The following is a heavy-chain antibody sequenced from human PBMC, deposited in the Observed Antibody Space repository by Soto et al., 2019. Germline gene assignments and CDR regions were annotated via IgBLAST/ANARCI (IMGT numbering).Heavy chain of an antibody. CDR2: IYYSGST. V-gene: IGHV4-31*03. J-gene: IGHJ4*02. CDR1: GGSISSGGYY. CDR3: ARGDGATVDYFDY. D-gene: IGHD4-17*01. Sequence: QVQLQESGPGLVKPSQTLSLTCTVSGGSISSGGYYWSWIRQHPGKGLEWIGYIYYSGSTYYKPSLKKRDTISVDTPKNQFSLKLSSVTAADTAVYYCARGDGATVDYFDYWGQGTLVTVSS.